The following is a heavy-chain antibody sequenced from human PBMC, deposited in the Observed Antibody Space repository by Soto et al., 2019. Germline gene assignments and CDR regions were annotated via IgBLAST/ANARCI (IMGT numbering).Heavy chain of an antibody. Sequence: QLQLQESGSGLVKPSQTLSLTCAVSGGSISSGGYSWSWIRQPPGKGLEWIGYIYQSGSTYSNPSVTSRVTISVDSSKNSFSLKLSSVTAADSAVYYCARVPGPWGQGTLVTVSS. CDR3: ARVPGP. V-gene: IGHV4-30-2*01. CDR2: IYQSGST. CDR1: GGSISSGGYS. J-gene: IGHJ5*02.